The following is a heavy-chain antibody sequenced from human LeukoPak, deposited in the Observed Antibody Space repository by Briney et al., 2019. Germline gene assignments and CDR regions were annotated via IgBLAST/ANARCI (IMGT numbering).Heavy chain of an antibody. D-gene: IGHD2-2*01. J-gene: IGHJ4*02. CDR2: TYYSGST. CDR3: ARHGVVPAAIGFDY. CDR1: GGSISSYY. V-gene: IGHV4-59*08. Sequence: SETLSLTCTVSGGSISSYYWSWIRQPPGKGLEWIGYTYYSGSTNYNPSLKSRVTISVDTSKNQFSLKLSSVTAADTAVYYCARHGVVPAAIGFDYWGQGTLVTVSS.